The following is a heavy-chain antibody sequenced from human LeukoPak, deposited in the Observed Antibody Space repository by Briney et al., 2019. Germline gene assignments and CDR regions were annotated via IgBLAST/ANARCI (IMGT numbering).Heavy chain of an antibody. CDR2: IRSKANSYAT. V-gene: IGHV3-73*01. J-gene: IGHJ4*02. CDR1: GFTFSGSA. D-gene: IGHD3-22*01. Sequence: GGSLRLSCAASGFTFSGSAMHWVRQASGKGLEWVGRIRSKANSYATAYAASVKGRFTISRDDSKNTAYLQMNSLKTEDTAVYYCTSPPNYYDSSGYGDYWGQGTLVTVSS. CDR3: TSPPNYYDSSGYGDY.